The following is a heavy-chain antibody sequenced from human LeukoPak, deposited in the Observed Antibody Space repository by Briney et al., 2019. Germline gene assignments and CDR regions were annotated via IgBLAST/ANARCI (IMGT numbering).Heavy chain of an antibody. CDR2: INPDGSWT. J-gene: IGHJ5*02. V-gene: IGHV3-74*01. CDR3: ARYEQRPGVTASDP. Sequence: LTGGSLRLSCAASGFTFNSYWMVWFPQAPGKGLVWVSCINPDGSWTLHADSVKGRFAISRDYARNTLYLQMNSLGVEDTAMYYCARYEQRPGVTASDPWSQGTLVTVSS. CDR1: GFTFNSYW. D-gene: IGHD2-21*02.